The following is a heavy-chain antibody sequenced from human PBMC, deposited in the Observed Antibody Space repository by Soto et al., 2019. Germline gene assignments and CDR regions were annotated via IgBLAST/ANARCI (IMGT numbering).Heavy chain of an antibody. CDR1: GGSISSGGYY. CDR3: ARDGMTTYYYYGMDV. V-gene: IGHV4-31*03. D-gene: IGHD4-4*01. Sequence: QVQLQESGPGLVKPSQTLSLTCTVSGGSISSGGYYWNWIRQHPGKGLEWIGFIYYSGSTYYNPYLKSRVTISVDTSKTQSYLKLSAVTAADTAVYYCARDGMTTYYYYGMDVWGQGNTVTVSS. J-gene: IGHJ6*02. CDR2: IYYSGST.